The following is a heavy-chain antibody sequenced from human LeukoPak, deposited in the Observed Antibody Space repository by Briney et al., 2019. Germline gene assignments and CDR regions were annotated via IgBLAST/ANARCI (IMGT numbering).Heavy chain of an antibody. J-gene: IGHJ4*02. D-gene: IGHD3-16*01. V-gene: IGHV4-61*01. Sequence: SETLSLTSTVSGGSVSSGSYYWSWIRQPPGKGLEWIGYIYYSGSTNYNPSLKSRVTISVDTSKNQFSLKLSSVTAADTAVYYCARVTTFGGVILYWGQGTLVTVSS. CDR2: IYYSGST. CDR3: ARVTTFGGVILY. CDR1: GGSVSSGSYY.